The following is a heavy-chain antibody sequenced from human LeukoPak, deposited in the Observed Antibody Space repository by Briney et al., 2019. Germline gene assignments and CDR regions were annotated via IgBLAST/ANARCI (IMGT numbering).Heavy chain of an antibody. V-gene: IGHV3-7*01. D-gene: IGHD3-3*01. J-gene: IGHJ4*02. CDR3: AKAFWSGYPYYFDY. CDR1: GFTFSSYW. CDR2: IKQDGSEK. Sequence: PGGSLRLSCAASGFTFSSYWMSWVRQAPGKGLEWVANIKQDGSEKYYVDSVKGRFTISRDNAKNSLYLQMNSLRAEDTAVYYCAKAFWSGYPYYFDYWGQGTLVTVSS.